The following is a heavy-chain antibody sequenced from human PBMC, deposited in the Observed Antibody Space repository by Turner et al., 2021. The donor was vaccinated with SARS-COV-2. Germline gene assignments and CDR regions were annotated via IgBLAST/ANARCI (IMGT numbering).Heavy chain of an antibody. CDR2: IKTDGSSK. Sequence: EVQLVESGGGLVQSGGSLRLSCAGSGFTFSDYWVGWVRPAPGKGLEVGANIKTDGSSKYYVDSVKDRFTTSRDNAKNSLYLQMYSLRAEDTAVYYCVRHGSWNFDSWGQGTLVTVSS. CDR3: VRHGSWNFDS. J-gene: IGHJ5*01. CDR1: GFTFSDYW. D-gene: IGHD1-1*01. V-gene: IGHV3-7*02.